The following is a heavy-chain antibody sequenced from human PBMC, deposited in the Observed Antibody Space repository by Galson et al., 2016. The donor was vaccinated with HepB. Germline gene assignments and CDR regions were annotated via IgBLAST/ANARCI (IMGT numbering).Heavy chain of an antibody. J-gene: IGHJ5*02. D-gene: IGHD4-11*01. CDR2: IKRDGSDK. CDR1: GFTFSRNW. CDR3: ARHDYTLHP. V-gene: IGHV3-7*01. Sequence: SLRLSCAASGFTFSRNWMSWVRQAPGKGLEWVANIKRDGSDKSYVDSVKGRFTISRDNAKNSLYPQMDSLRAEDTAVYYCARHDYTLHPWGQGTLVTVSS.